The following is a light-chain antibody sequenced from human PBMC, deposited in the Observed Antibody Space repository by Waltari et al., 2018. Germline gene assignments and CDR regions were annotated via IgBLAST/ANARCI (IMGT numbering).Light chain of an antibody. Sequence: SYVLTQPPSVSVAPGGTATITCGGNNIGRKSVHWYQQKPSQAPVLVIYYDTDRPSGIPERFSGSNSGNTATLTISRVEVGDEADFFCQVWDSGSDHKVFGGGTKLTVL. V-gene: IGLV3-21*01. J-gene: IGLJ3*02. CDR2: YDT. CDR1: NIGRKS. CDR3: QVWDSGSDHKV.